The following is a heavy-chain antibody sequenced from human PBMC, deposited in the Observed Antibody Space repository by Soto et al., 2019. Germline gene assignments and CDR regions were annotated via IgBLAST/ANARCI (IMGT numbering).Heavy chain of an antibody. CDR2: IIPISGTS. J-gene: IGHJ6*02. Sequence: ASVKVSCRGAGGPFISYAISCLRQAPAQGLEWMGGIIPISGTSSYAQKFQGRVTITRDTSASTAYTELSXLSSEDTAVYYCSSYGIGGTRRHYYGMDVGGQGPWVTVAS. D-gene: IGHD3-16*01. CDR3: SSYGIGGTRRHYYGMDV. V-gene: IGHV1-69*05. CDR1: GGPFISYA.